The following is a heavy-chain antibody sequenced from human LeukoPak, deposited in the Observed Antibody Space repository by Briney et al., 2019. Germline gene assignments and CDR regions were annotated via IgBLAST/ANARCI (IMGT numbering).Heavy chain of an antibody. V-gene: IGHV3-30-3*01. Sequence: GRSLRLSCAASGFTFSSYAMHWVRQAPGKGLEWVAVISYDGSNKYYADSVKGRFTISRDNSKNTLYLQMNSLRAEGTAVYYCARDSRLSGRYGEVDYWGQGTLVTVSS. CDR3: ARDSRLSGRYGEVDY. CDR1: GFTFSSYA. D-gene: IGHD4-17*01. J-gene: IGHJ4*02. CDR2: ISYDGSNK.